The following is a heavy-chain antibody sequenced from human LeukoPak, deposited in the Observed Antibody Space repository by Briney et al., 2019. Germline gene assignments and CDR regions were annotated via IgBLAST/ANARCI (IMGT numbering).Heavy chain of an antibody. V-gene: IGHV4-34*01. J-gene: IGHJ3*02. D-gene: IGHD3-16*02. Sequence: SETLSLTCAVYGVSFSGYYWSWIRQPPGNGLEWIGEINHSVSTNYNTSLKNRVTISVEASKHQFSLKLRSVTAADTAVYYCARGPLRGGSYRYTPRFAFDIWGQGTMVTVSS. CDR2: INHSVST. CDR3: ARGPLRGGSYRYTPRFAFDI. CDR1: GVSFSGYY.